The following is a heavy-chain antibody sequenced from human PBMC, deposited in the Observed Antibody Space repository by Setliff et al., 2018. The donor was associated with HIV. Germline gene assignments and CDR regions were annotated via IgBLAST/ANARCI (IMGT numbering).Heavy chain of an antibody. CDR3: ARGRHAGSGAYSGGFYYFDF. CDR2: IHHTESA. CDR1: DGSFSDYY. D-gene: IGHD3-16*01. Sequence: SETLSLTCAVSDGSFSDYYWAWIRQAPGKGLDWLGLIHHTESATSNPSLQSRVAVSVNMPNNQFVLELTSVTAADTGLYYCARGRHAGSGAYSGGFYYFDFWGQGALVTVSS. V-gene: IGHV4-34*01. J-gene: IGHJ4*02.